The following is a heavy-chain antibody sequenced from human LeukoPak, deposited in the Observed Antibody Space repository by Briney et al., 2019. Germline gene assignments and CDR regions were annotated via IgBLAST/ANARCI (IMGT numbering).Heavy chain of an antibody. Sequence: SETLSLTCTVSGGSISSYYWSWIRQPPGKGLEWIGYIYYSGGTNYNPSLKSRVTISVDTSKNQFSLKLSSVTAADTAVYYCARDGHSSSWYNWFDPWGQGTLVTVSS. D-gene: IGHD6-13*01. CDR1: GGSISSYY. CDR2: IYYSGGT. V-gene: IGHV4-59*01. CDR3: ARDGHSSSWYNWFDP. J-gene: IGHJ5*02.